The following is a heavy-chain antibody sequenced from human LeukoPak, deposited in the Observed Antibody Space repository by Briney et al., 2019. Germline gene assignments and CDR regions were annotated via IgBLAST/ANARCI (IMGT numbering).Heavy chain of an antibody. Sequence: SETLSLTCTVSGGSIRSGAYYWSWIRQRPGKGLEWIGYIYYSGSTHYNPSLQSRVSISVDTSQNQFSLKLSSVTAADTAVYYCARGGTSANFQHWGQGTLLTVSS. V-gene: IGHV4-31*03. CDR2: IYYSGST. CDR3: ARGGTSANFQH. J-gene: IGHJ1*01. CDR1: GGSIRSGAYY.